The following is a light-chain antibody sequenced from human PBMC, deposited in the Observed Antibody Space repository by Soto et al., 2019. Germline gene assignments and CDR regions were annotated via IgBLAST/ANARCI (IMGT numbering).Light chain of an antibody. CDR1: QSVSSSY. CDR2: GAS. CDR3: QWDGSPTPWT. J-gene: IGKJ1*01. V-gene: IGKV3-20*01. Sequence: EIVLTQSPGTLSLSPGERATLSCRASQSVSSSYLAWYQQKPGQAPRLLIYGASSRATGIPDRFSGSGTGTDFTLTISRLEPEDVAVYDYQWDGSPTPWTFGQGTKVEIK.